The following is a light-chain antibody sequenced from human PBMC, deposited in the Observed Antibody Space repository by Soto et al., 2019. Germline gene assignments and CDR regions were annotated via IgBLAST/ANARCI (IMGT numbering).Light chain of an antibody. CDR2: WAS. J-gene: IGKJ5*01. CDR3: QQYNTYST. V-gene: IGKV4-1*01. Sequence: DIVMTQSPDSLAVSLGERATINCKSSQSILYTSNNNNYLAWHQQKPGQPPKLLIYWASTRESGVPDRFSGSGSGTEFTLTISSLHPDDFATYYCQQYNTYSTFGQGTRLEIK. CDR1: QSILYTSNNNNY.